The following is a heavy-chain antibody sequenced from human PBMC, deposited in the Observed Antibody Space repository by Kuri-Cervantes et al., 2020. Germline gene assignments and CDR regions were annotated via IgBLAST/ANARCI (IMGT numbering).Heavy chain of an antibody. D-gene: IGHD6-19*01. CDR3: ARGATGYSSGWYWDY. CDR2: INHSGST. Sequence: SETLSLTCAVYGGSFSGYYWSWIRQPPGKGLEWIGEINHSGSTNYNPSLKSRVTISVDTSKNQFSLKLSSVTAADTAVYYCARGATGYSSGWYWDYWGQGTLVTVSS. CDR1: GGSFSGYY. V-gene: IGHV4-34*01. J-gene: IGHJ4*02.